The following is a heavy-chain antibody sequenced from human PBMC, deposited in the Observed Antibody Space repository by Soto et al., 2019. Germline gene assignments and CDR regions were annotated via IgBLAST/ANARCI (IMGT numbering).Heavy chain of an antibody. V-gene: IGHV4-34*01. CDR3: ARDKITGLFDY. J-gene: IGHJ4*02. CDR1: VGSFSGYY. Sequence: QVQLQQWGAGLLKPSDTLSLTCAVYVGSFSGYYWTWIRQPPGTGLEWIRKINHSGSTKYNPSLNSLVTISVDTSQNQFALKLTSVTAADTAVYYFARDKITGLFDYWGQGNLVTVSS. CDR2: INHSGST. D-gene: IGHD2-8*02.